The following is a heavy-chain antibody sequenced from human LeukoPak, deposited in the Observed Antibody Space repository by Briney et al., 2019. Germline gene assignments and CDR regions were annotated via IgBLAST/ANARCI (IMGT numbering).Heavy chain of an antibody. Sequence: ASVKVSCKASGGTFSSYAISWVRQAPGQGLEWMGGIIPIFGTANYAQKFQGRVTITTDESTSTAYMELSSLRSEDTAVYYCARSPVYDGSGYYNWYLDLWGRGTLVTVSS. CDR1: GGTFSSYA. V-gene: IGHV1-69*05. CDR3: ARSPVYDGSGYYNWYLDL. CDR2: IIPIFGTA. D-gene: IGHD3-22*01. J-gene: IGHJ2*01.